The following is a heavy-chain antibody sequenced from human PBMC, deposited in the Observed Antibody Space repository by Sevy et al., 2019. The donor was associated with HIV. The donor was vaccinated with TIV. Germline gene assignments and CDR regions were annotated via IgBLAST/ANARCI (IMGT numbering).Heavy chain of an antibody. Sequence: SETLSLTCTVSGDSISGYYWSWIRQPPGKGLEWIGYFYYMASTNYNPSLKSRVTISVDTTKNQVSLKVRSLTAADTAVYYCARGIAAPRGMDVWGQGTTVTVSS. CDR2: FYYMAST. J-gene: IGHJ6*02. CDR1: GDSISGYY. D-gene: IGHD6-13*01. CDR3: ARGIAAPRGMDV. V-gene: IGHV4-59*01.